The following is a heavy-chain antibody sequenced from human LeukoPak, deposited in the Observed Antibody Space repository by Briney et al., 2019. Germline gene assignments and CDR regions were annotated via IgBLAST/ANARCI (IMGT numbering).Heavy chain of an antibody. D-gene: IGHD2-15*01. J-gene: IGHJ6*03. Sequence: GASVKVSCKASGGTFSSYAISWVRQAPGQGLEWMGGIIPIFGTANYAQKFQGRVTMTRDMSTSTVYMELRNLKSEDTALYYCARDPRYCPGGSCSSRRRSVYYYMDLWGKGTTVIVSS. CDR3: ARDPRYCPGGSCSSRRRSVYYYMDL. V-gene: IGHV1-69*05. CDR2: IIPIFGTA. CDR1: GGTFSSYA.